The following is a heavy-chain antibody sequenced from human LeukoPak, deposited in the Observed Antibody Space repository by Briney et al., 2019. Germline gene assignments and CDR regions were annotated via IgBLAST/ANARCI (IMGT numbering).Heavy chain of an antibody. D-gene: IGHD3-10*01. CDR3: ARSRAQGFAY. CDR1: GGSFSGYY. V-gene: IGHV4-34*01. J-gene: IGHJ4*02. CDR2: INHSGST. Sequence: PSETLSLTCAIYGGSFSGYYWSWIRQPPGKGLEWIGEINHSGSTNYNPSLKSRVTISVDTSKNQFSLKLSSVTAADTAVYYCARSRAQGFAYWGQGTLVTVSS.